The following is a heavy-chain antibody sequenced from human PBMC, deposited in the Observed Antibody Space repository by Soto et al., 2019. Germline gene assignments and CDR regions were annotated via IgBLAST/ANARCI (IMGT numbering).Heavy chain of an antibody. Sequence: PSETLSLTCTVSGGSISSGGYYWSWIRQHPGKGLEWIGYIYYSGSTYYNPSLKSRVTISVDTSKNQFSLKLSSVTAADTAVYYCARDRWTTATTTDGMDVWGQGTTVTVSS. D-gene: IGHD4-17*01. CDR2: IYYSGST. CDR3: ARDRWTTATTTDGMDV. CDR1: GGSISSGGYY. J-gene: IGHJ6*02. V-gene: IGHV4-31*03.